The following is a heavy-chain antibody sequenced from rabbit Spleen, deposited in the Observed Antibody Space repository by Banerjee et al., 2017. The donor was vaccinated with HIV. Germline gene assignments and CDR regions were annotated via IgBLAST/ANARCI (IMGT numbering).Heavy chain of an antibody. D-gene: IGHD4-1*01. V-gene: IGHV1S40*01. CDR2: IEVGSSDFT. Sequence: EESGGGLVKPGASLTLTCTASGVSFSFSSYMCWVRQAPGKGLEWIACIEVGSSDFTYYASWAKGRFIMSRPSSTKVTLQMTSLTAADTATYFCARDLDGVIGWNFGWWGQGTLVTVS. J-gene: IGHJ6*01. CDR3: ARDLDGVIGWNFGW. CDR1: GVSFSFSSY.